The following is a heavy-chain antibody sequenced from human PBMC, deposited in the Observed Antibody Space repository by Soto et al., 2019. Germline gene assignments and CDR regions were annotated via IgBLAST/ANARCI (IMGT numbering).Heavy chain of an antibody. Sequence: GGSLRLSCAASGFTFNNYAMNWVRQAPGKGLEWVATISGTGGSTYYADSVKGRFTISRDNSKNTLYLQMNSLRVEDTAVYYCAKDRIGNNLDNWGKDTQFT. V-gene: IGHV3-23*01. CDR3: AKDRIGNNLDN. J-gene: IGHJ1*01. D-gene: IGHD1-1*01. CDR2: ISGTGGST. CDR1: GFTFNNYA.